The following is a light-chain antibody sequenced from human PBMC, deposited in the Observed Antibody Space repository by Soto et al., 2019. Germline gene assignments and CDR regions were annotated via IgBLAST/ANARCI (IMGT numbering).Light chain of an antibody. Sequence: DIKMTQSPSSLSASVGDRVTITCRASQNVWTYLNWYQQRPGKAPRLLLYGASDLEDGVPARFSGSGSGTDFSLTLSSLQPEDFATYFCQQAFYIPRTFGQGTKVDIK. V-gene: IGKV1-39*01. CDR2: GAS. CDR1: QNVWTY. CDR3: QQAFYIPRT. J-gene: IGKJ2*02.